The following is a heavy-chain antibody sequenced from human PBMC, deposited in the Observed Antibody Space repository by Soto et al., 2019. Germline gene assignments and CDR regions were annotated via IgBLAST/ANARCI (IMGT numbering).Heavy chain of an antibody. CDR3: ARDLWGYCGTDCYPLDV. D-gene: IGHD2-21*02. V-gene: IGHV4-59*01. CDR1: GGSISSYY. Sequence: SETLSLTCTVSGGSISSYYWSWIRQPPGKGLEWIGYIYNTGSTVYNPSFKSRVTISVDTSKSQFSLRLNSVTAADTAVYYCARDLWGYCGTDCYPLDVWGQGTTVTVSS. J-gene: IGHJ6*02. CDR2: IYNTGST.